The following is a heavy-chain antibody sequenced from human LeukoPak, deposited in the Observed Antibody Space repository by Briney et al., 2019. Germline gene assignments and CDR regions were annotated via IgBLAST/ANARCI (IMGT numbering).Heavy chain of an antibody. CDR2: ISRDGSYT. CDR3: SRDLRGADDY. J-gene: IGHJ4*02. D-gene: IGHD1-26*01. V-gene: IGHV3-74*01. Sequence: GGSLRLSCAASGFTLSRYWMHWVRQAPGKGLVWVSHISRDGSYTNYADSVKGRFTISRDNANNTLYLQMNSLRAEDTAVYYCSRDLRGADDYWGQGTLVTVSS. CDR1: GFTLSRYW.